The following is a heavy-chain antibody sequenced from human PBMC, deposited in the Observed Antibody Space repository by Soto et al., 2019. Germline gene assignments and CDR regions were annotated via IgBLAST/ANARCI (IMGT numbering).Heavy chain of an antibody. D-gene: IGHD6-13*01. CDR3: ARDGQRIAAAGTGVDY. Sequence: QVQLVESGGGVVQPGRSLRLSCAASGFTFSSYGMHWVRQAPGKGLEWVAAIWYDGSNKYYADSVKGRFTISRDNSKKTLYLQTNSLRAEDTAVYYCARDGQRIAAAGTGVDYWGQGTLVTVSS. CDR1: GFTFSSYG. V-gene: IGHV3-33*01. CDR2: IWYDGSNK. J-gene: IGHJ4*02.